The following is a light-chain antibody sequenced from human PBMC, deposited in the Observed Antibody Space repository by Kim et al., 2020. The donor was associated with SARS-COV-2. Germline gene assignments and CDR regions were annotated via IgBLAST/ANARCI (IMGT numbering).Light chain of an antibody. Sequence: ASVGDRVTITCQASQDISKYLNWYQQKPGKAPKVLIYDASNLEAGVPSRFSGSASGTHSTFTISSLQPEDIATYYCQQYDNLPLTFGRGTKVDIK. CDR3: QQYDNLPLT. CDR1: QDISKY. J-gene: IGKJ4*01. V-gene: IGKV1-33*01. CDR2: DAS.